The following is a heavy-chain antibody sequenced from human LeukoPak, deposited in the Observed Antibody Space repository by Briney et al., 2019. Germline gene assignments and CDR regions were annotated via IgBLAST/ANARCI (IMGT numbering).Heavy chain of an antibody. CDR1: GGSISSGSDY. V-gene: IGHV4-61*02. CDR3: ARIAASCVDY. J-gene: IGHJ4*02. D-gene: IGHD6-6*01. CDR2: IYTSGST. Sequence: SQTLSLTCTVSGGSISSGSDYWGWIRQPAGKGLEWIGRIYTSGSTNYNPSLKSRVTISVDTSKNQFSLKLSSVTAADTAVYYCARIAASCVDYWGQGTLVTVSS.